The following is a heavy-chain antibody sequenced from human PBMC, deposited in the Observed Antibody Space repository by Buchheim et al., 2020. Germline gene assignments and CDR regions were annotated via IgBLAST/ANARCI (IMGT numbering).Heavy chain of an antibody. CDR3: ARDLDVCWSGYYPRGAYWFDP. Sequence: QLQLQESGPGLVKPSATLSLTCTVSGGSISSRSYTWGWIRQPPGKGLEWIGSIYYSGSTYYNPSLKSRVTISVDTSKNQFSLKLSSVTAADTAVDYCARDLDVCWSGYYPRGAYWFDPWGQGTL. D-gene: IGHD3-3*01. V-gene: IGHV4-39*07. J-gene: IGHJ5*02. CDR1: GGSISSRSYT. CDR2: IYYSGST.